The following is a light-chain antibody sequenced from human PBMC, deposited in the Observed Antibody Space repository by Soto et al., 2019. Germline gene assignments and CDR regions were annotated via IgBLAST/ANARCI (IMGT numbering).Light chain of an antibody. CDR1: SSDVGGYNY. CDR2: DVS. CDR3: SSYTSSYTYV. J-gene: IGLJ1*01. Sequence: QSALTQPASVSGSPGQSFTISCTGTSSDVGGYNYVSWYQQHPGRAPKLMIYDVSNRPSGVSNRLSGSKSGNTASLTISGLQAEDEADYYCSSYTSSYTYVFGTGTKLTVL. V-gene: IGLV2-14*01.